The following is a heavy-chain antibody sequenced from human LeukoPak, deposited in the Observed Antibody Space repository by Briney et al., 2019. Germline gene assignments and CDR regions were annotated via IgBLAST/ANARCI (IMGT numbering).Heavy chain of an antibody. D-gene: IGHD2-2*01. J-gene: IGHJ6*02. CDR3: ARGPQRGAAANYYGMDV. CDR1: GFTLSSYW. CDR2: INGDGSST. V-gene: IGHV3-74*01. Sequence: GGSLRLSCAVSGFTLSSYWMHWVRQAPGKGLVWVSRINGDGSSTTYADSVKGRFTISRDSAKSTLYLQMNSLRAEDTAVYYCARGPQRGAAANYYGMDVWGQGTTVAVSS.